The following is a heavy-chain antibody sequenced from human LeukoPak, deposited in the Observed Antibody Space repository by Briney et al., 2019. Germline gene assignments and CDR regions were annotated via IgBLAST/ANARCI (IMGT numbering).Heavy chain of an antibody. V-gene: IGHV3-53*01. Sequence: GGSLRLSCAASGFTVSSNYMSWVRQAPGKGLEWVSPIYSNTHTYYADSVKGRFTISKDHSKNTLYLQMNSLRVEDTAIYYCARDSERNGWSFDYWGQGTVVTVSS. J-gene: IGHJ4*02. D-gene: IGHD6-19*01. CDR2: IYSNTHT. CDR1: GFTVSSNY. CDR3: ARDSERNGWSFDY.